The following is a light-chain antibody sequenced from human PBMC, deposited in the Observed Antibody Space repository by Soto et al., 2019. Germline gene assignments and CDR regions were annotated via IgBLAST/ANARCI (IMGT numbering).Light chain of an antibody. Sequence: DIQMTQSPSSVSASVGDRVTITCRASHVISSWLAWYQQKPGKAPKLLIYAASRLQSGVPSRFSGSESGADFTLTISSLQPEDVATYYCQQTNNFPYTFGQGTKPEIK. CDR3: QQTNNFPYT. J-gene: IGKJ2*01. CDR1: HVISSW. CDR2: AAS. V-gene: IGKV1-12*01.